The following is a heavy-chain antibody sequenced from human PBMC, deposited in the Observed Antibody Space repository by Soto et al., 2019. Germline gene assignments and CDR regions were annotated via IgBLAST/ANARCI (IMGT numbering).Heavy chain of an antibody. Sequence: PSETLSLTCSVSGGSTSSYYWSWIRQPPGKGLEWIGYIYYSGSTDYSPSLKSRVTMSIDTSQNQVSLKLTSVTTADRAVYYCAACPRYWGQGTLVTVSS. V-gene: IGHV4-59*01. CDR3: AACPRY. CDR2: IYYSGST. J-gene: IGHJ4*02. CDR1: GGSTSSYY.